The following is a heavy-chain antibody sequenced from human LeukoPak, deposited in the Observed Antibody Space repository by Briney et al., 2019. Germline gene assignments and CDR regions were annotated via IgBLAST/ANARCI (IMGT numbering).Heavy chain of an antibody. Sequence: GGSLRLSCAASGFIFSNYGMHWVRQAPGKGLEWVSSISSSSSYIYYADSVKGRFTISRDNAKSSLYLQMNSLRAEGTAVYYCARDRPYSGSSDFDYWGQGALVTVSS. J-gene: IGHJ4*02. CDR1: GFIFSNYG. CDR2: ISSSSSYI. V-gene: IGHV3-21*01. D-gene: IGHD1-26*01. CDR3: ARDRPYSGSSDFDY.